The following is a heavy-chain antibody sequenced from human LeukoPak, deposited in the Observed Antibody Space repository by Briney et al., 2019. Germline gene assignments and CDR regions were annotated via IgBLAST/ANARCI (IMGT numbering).Heavy chain of an antibody. CDR2: IWYDGSNK. J-gene: IGHJ6*02. V-gene: IGHV3-33*01. CDR1: GFTFSSYG. D-gene: IGHD3-22*01. Sequence: GGSLRLSCAASGFTFSSYGMHWDRQAPGKGLEWVAVIWYDGSNKYYADSVKGRFTISRDNSKNTLYLQMNSLRAEDTAVYYCARETLYDSSGYYYYYYGMDVWGQGTTVTVSS. CDR3: ARETLYDSSGYYYYYYGMDV.